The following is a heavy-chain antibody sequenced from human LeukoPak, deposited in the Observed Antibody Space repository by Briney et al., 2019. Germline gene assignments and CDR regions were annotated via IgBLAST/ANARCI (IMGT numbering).Heavy chain of an antibody. D-gene: IGHD3-22*01. J-gene: IGHJ4*02. CDR1: GFTFSSYW. CDR2: IKQDGSEK. Sequence: GGSLRLSCATSGFTFSSYWMSWVRQAPGKGLEWVAKIKQDGSEKYYVDSVKGRFTISRDNAKKSLYLQMNSLRAEDTAVYYCARDWAYYYDGSGYYLDYWGQGTLVTVSS. V-gene: IGHV3-7*01. CDR3: ARDWAYYYDGSGYYLDY.